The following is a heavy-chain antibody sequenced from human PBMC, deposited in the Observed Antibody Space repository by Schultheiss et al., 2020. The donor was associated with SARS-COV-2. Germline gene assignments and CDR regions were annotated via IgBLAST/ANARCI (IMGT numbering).Heavy chain of an antibody. Sequence: GGSLRLSCAASGFTFSDYYMSWIRQAPGGRLEWVSVIYSCGSTYYADSVKGRFTISRDNSKNTLYLQMNSLRVEDTAIYYCAKEVNHYYYFAMDVWGQGTTVTVSS. CDR1: GFTFSDYY. V-gene: IGHV3-53*01. J-gene: IGHJ6*02. CDR3: AKEVNHYYYFAMDV. CDR2: IYSCGST.